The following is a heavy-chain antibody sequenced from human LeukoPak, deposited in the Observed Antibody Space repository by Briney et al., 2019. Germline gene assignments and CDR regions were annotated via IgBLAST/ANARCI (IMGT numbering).Heavy chain of an antibody. V-gene: IGHV1-18*01. D-gene: IGHD2-2*01. Sequence: GASVKVSCKASGYTFTSYGISWVRQAPGQGLEWMGWISAYNGNTNYAQKLQGRVTMTTDTSTSTAYMELSSLRSEDTAVYYCARDQYYCSSTSCSQLDWWDQGTLVTVSS. CDR3: ARDQYYCSSTSCSQLDW. CDR2: ISAYNGNT. J-gene: IGHJ4*02. CDR1: GYTFTSYG.